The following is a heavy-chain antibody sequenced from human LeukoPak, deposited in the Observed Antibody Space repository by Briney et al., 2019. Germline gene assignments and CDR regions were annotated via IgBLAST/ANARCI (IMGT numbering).Heavy chain of an antibody. Sequence: ASVKVSCKASGHTFTSYGISWVRQAPGQGLEWMGWISAYNGNTNYAQKLQGRVTMTTDTSTSTAYMELRSLRSGDTAVYYCASSSSSPVGFYMDVWGKGTTVTVSS. CDR2: ISAYNGNT. D-gene: IGHD6-6*01. CDR1: GHTFTSYG. J-gene: IGHJ6*03. V-gene: IGHV1-18*01. CDR3: ASSSSSPVGFYMDV.